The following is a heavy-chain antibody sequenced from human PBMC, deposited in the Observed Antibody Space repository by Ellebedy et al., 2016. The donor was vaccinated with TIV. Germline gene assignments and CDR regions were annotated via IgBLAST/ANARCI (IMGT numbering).Heavy chain of an antibody. CDR2: IWYDGTNK. D-gene: IGHD2-2*01. CDR1: GFTFSNYG. J-gene: IGHJ4*02. Sequence: GESLKISCAASGFTFSNYGMHWVRQAPGRGLEWVAVIWYDGTNKYYADSVKGRFTISRDNARKSLYLHMNSLRAEDTALYYCAKGSTIALLTCVDYWGQGTLVTISS. CDR3: AKGSTIALLTCVDY. V-gene: IGHV3-33*03.